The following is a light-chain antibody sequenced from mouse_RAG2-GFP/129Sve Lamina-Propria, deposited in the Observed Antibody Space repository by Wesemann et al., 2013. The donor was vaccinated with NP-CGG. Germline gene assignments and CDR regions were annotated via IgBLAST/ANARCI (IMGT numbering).Light chain of an antibody. V-gene: IGKV6-13*01. CDR2: SAS. CDR1: QNVGTA. Sequence: DIVMTQSQKFMSTTVGDRVSITCKASQNVGTAVAWYQQKPGQSPKLLIYSASNRYTGVPDRFTGSGSGTDFTLTISNMQSEDLAEYFCQQYNSYPFTFGSGTKLEIK. CDR3: QQYNSYPFT. J-gene: IGKJ4*01.